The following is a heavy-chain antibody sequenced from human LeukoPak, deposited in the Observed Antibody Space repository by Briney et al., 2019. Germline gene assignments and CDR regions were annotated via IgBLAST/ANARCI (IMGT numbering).Heavy chain of an antibody. CDR3: ARLRRKSSTTLGYFDY. Sequence: SETLSLTCTVSGGSISSHYWSWNRQPPGKGLEWIGYIYYSGSTNYNPSLKSRVTISVDTSKNQFSLKLSPVTAADTAVYYCARLRRKSSTTLGYFDYWGQGTLVTVSS. CDR1: GGSISSHY. V-gene: IGHV4-59*11. D-gene: IGHD6-13*01. CDR2: IYYSGST. J-gene: IGHJ4*02.